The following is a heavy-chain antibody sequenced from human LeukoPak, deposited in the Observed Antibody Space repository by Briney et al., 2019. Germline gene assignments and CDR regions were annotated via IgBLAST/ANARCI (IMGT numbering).Heavy chain of an antibody. CDR3: VRYGSGTYSTPCNY. D-gene: IGHD3-10*01. V-gene: IGHV4-59*08. CDR1: GASISDYY. CDR2: LLYSGST. Sequence: SETLSLTCNVSGASISDYYWSWVRQSPEKGLEWIASLLYSGSTHYNPSLRSRVDISVDTSKNQFSLRLTSVTAADTAVYYCVRYGSGTYSTPCNYWGQGTLVTVSS. J-gene: IGHJ4*02.